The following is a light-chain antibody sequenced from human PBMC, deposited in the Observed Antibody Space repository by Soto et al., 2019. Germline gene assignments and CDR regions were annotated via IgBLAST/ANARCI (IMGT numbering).Light chain of an antibody. Sequence: QSALTQPASVSGSPGQSITISCTGTSSDVGGSNHVSWYQQHPDKAPKLMLYDVSYRPSGVSHRFSGSKSGNTASLTISGLQAKDEAHYYCTSYASGNTLFVFGTGTKLTVL. CDR1: SSDVGGSNH. J-gene: IGLJ1*01. CDR2: DVS. V-gene: IGLV2-14*03. CDR3: TSYASGNTLFV.